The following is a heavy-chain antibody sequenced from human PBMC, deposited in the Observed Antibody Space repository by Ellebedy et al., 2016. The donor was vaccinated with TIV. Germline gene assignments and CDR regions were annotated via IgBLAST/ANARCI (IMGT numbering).Heavy chain of an antibody. J-gene: IGHJ4*02. Sequence: GGSLRLSCAASGFTFSDYYMSWIRQAPGKGLEWVSYISSSGSTIYYADSVKGRFTISRDNAKNSLYLQMNSLRAEDTAVYYCAKAAKMATIQYWGQGTLVTVSS. D-gene: IGHD5-24*01. V-gene: IGHV3-11*01. CDR2: ISSSGSTI. CDR1: GFTFSDYY. CDR3: AKAAKMATIQY.